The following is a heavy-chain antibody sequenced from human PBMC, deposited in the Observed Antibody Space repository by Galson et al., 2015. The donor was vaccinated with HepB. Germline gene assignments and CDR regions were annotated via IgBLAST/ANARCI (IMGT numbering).Heavy chain of an antibody. CDR2: ISGSGGST. D-gene: IGHD3-3*01. V-gene: IGHV3-23*01. Sequence: SLRLSCAASGFTFSSYAMSWVRQAPGKGLEWVSAISGSGGSTYYADSVKGRFTISRDNSKNTLYLQMNSLRAEDTAVYYCALSRWGDQEEEWYYFDYWGQGTLVTVSS. J-gene: IGHJ4*02. CDR1: GFTFSSYA. CDR3: ALSRWGDQEEEWYYFDY.